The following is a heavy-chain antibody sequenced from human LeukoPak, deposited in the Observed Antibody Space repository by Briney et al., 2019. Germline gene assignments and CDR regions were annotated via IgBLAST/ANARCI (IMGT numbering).Heavy chain of an antibody. CDR2: INWNSVSA. V-gene: IGHV3-20*04. J-gene: IGHJ4*02. Sequence: PGGSLRLSCAASGFTVSSYYMSWVRQAPGKGLEWVAGINWNSVSAVYADSLKGRLTISRDNAKNSLFLQMNSLKTEDTAFYYCAKGARSSSGYTTDWGQGILVTVSS. D-gene: IGHD3-22*01. CDR3: AKGARSSSGYTTD. CDR1: GFTVSSYY.